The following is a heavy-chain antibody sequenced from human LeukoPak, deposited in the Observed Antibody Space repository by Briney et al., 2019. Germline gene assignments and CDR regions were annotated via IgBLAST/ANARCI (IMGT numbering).Heavy chain of an antibody. V-gene: IGHV3-66*01. CDR3: ARSNCNSCYLGVWYYFDY. D-gene: IGHD1/OR15-1a*01. J-gene: IGHJ4*02. Sequence: GGSLRLSCAASGFTFTSYNMNWVRQAPGKGLEWVSVIYSGGSTYYADSVKGRFTISRDNSKNTLYLQMNSLRAEDTAVYYCARSNCNSCYLGVWYYFDYWGQGTLVTVSS. CDR2: IYSGGST. CDR1: GFTFTSYN.